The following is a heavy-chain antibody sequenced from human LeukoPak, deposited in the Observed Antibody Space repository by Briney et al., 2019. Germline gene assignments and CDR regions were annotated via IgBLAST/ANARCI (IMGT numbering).Heavy chain of an antibody. CDR1: GYTFTSYD. J-gene: IGHJ6*02. D-gene: IGHD5-12*01. Sequence: ASVKVSCKASGYTFTSYDNNWVRQATGQGLEWLGWMNPNSGDTLYAQKFQGRFTMTRNTSISTAYMELSSLRSDDTAVFYCSRSRWLRSGAMDVWGQGTTVIVSS. V-gene: IGHV1-8*01. CDR2: MNPNSGDT. CDR3: SRSRWLRSGAMDV.